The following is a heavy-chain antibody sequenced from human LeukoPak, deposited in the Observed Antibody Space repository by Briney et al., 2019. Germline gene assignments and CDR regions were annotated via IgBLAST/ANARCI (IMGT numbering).Heavy chain of an antibody. CDR3: AREGATTYYYYYMDV. CDR1: GGSISSSSYY. D-gene: IGHD1-26*01. Sequence: ASETLSLTCTVSGGSISSSSYYWGWIRQPPGKGLEWIGSIYYSGSTYYNPSLKSRVTISVDTSKNQFSLQLNSVTPEDTAVYYCAREGATTYYYYYMDVWGKGTTVTVSS. J-gene: IGHJ6*03. V-gene: IGHV4-39*01. CDR2: IYYSGST.